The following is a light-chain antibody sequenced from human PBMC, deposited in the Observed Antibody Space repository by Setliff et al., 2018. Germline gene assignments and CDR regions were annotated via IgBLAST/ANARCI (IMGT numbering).Light chain of an antibody. J-gene: IGLJ1*01. CDR1: SSDVGGYNY. Sequence: QSVLTQPASVSGSPGQSITISCTGTSSDVGGYNYVSWYQQHPGKAPKLMIYDVSRQPSGVSNRFSGSKSGNTASLTISGLQAEDEADYYCRSYTSSSTFVFGTGTKV. CDR3: RSYTSSSTFV. CDR2: DVS. V-gene: IGLV2-14*01.